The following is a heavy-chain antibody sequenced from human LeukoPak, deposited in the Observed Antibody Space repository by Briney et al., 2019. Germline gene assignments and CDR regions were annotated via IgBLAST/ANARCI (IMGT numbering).Heavy chain of an antibody. CDR2: ISGSGGDT. J-gene: IGHJ4*02. D-gene: IGHD1-26*01. CDR3: GRGTLGTGSYSVPDY. Sequence: GGTLRLSCAASGFTFSSHGMNWVRQAPGKGLEWVSAISGSGGDTYYADSVKGRFTISRDNSKNTLYLQMHSLTAEDTAVYYCGRGTLGTGSYSVPDYWGQGTLVTVSS. V-gene: IGHV3-23*01. CDR1: GFTFSSHG.